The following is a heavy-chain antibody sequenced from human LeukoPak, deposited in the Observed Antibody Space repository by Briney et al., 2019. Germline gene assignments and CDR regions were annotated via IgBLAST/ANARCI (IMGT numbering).Heavy chain of an antibody. D-gene: IGHD1-26*01. V-gene: IGHV3-23*01. J-gene: IGHJ4*02. CDR1: GFTFSSYA. CDR3: AKALSGRYSRSPFDH. Sequence: PGGSLRLSCAASGFTFSSYAMSWVRQAPGKGLEWGSAISGSGGSTYYADSVKGRFTISRDNSKNTLYLQMNSLRPEDTAVYYCAKALSGRYSRSPFDHWGKGTLVTVSS. CDR2: ISGSGGST.